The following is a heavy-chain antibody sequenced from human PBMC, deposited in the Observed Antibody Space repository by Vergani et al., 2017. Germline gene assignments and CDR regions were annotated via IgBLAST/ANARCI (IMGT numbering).Heavy chain of an antibody. CDR3: ARDSGYSNKDGSDY. V-gene: IGHV1-69*08. Sequence: QVQLVQSGAEVKKPGSSVKVSCKASGGTFSSYTISWVRQAPGQGLEWMGRIIPILGIANYAQKFQGRVTITADKSTSTAYMELSSLRSEDTAVYYCARDSGYSNKDGSDYWGQGTLVTVSS. CDR2: IIPILGIA. D-gene: IGHD4-11*01. CDR1: GGTFSSYT. J-gene: IGHJ4*02.